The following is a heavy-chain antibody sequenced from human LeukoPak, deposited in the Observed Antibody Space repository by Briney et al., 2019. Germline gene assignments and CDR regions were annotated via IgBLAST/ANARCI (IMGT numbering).Heavy chain of an antibody. Sequence: ASVKVSCKASGYTFTSYAMNWVRQAPGQGLEWMGWINTNTGNPTYAQGFTGRFVFSLDTSVSTTYLQISSLKAEDTAVYYCARDRLDSSSWPYYYYYGMDVWGQGTTVAVSS. D-gene: IGHD6-13*01. V-gene: IGHV7-4-1*02. CDR2: INTNTGNP. J-gene: IGHJ6*02. CDR1: GYTFTSYA. CDR3: ARDRLDSSSWPYYYYYGMDV.